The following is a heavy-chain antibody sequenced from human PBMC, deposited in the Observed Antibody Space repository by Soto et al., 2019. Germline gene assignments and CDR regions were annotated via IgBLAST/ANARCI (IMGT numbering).Heavy chain of an antibody. CDR1: EFTFSSYA. D-gene: IGHD4-17*01. CDR2: VSHDESHI. J-gene: IGHJ4*02. V-gene: IGHV3-30-3*01. CDR3: ARPLTTGTNTNFAY. Sequence: GGSLRLSCAASEFTFSSYAVHWVRQAPGKGLEWVAIVSHDESHIYYADSVKGRFTISRDNSKNTLYLQYNRLRAEDTAVYYCARPLTTGTNTNFAYWGQGTLVTGSS.